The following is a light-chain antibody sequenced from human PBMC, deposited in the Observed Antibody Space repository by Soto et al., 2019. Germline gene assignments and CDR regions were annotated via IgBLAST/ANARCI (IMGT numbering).Light chain of an antibody. CDR2: GAS. J-gene: IGKJ1*01. CDR1: QSVSSSY. V-gene: IGKV3-20*01. CDR3: QQYGSSPQWT. Sequence: EIVLTQSPGTLSLSPGERATLSCRASQSVSSSYLAWYQQKPGQAPRLLIYGASSRATGIPDRFSGSGSGTDFTLAISRLEPEDFAVYYCQQYGSSPQWTFGQGTNVEI.